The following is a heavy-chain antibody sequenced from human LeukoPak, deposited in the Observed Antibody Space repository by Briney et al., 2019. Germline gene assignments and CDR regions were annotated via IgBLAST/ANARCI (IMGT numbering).Heavy chain of an antibody. CDR2: ISSSSSYI. V-gene: IGHV3-21*01. Sequence: GGSLRLSCVASGVTLSNYAMNWVRQDPGKWLEWVSSISSSSSYIYYADSVKGRFTISRDNAKNSLYLQMNSLRAEDTAVYYCARDRWYSSSWPYAFDIWGQGTMVTVSS. J-gene: IGHJ3*02. D-gene: IGHD6-13*01. CDR1: GVTLSNYA. CDR3: ARDRWYSSSWPYAFDI.